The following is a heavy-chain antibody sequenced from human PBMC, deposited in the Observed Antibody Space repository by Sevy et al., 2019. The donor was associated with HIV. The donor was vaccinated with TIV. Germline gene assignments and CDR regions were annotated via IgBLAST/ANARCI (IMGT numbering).Heavy chain of an antibody. CDR1: GFTFSSYS. V-gene: IGHV3-21*01. CDR3: ARDRVYYDILTGRKTYYYYMDV. J-gene: IGHJ6*03. Sequence: GGSLRLSCAASGFTFSSYSMNWVRQAPGKGLEWVSSISSSSSYIYYADSVKGRFTISRDNAKNSLYLQMNSLRAEDTAVYYCARDRVYYDILTGRKTYYYYMDVWGKGTTVTVSS. D-gene: IGHD3-9*01. CDR2: ISSSSSYI.